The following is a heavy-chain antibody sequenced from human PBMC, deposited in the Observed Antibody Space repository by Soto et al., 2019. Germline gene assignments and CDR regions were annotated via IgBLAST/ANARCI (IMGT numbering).Heavy chain of an antibody. CDR2: IMSSGDST. D-gene: IGHD5-12*01. Sequence: PGGSLRLSCAASGFTFSGHAMGWVRQARGKGLEWVSTIMSSGDSTYYADSVKGRLTISRDNSKDRLSLHMNSLRPEDTALYYCVRAIDIMAPQRGPFDSWSQGTQVTVSS. CDR3: VRAIDIMAPQRGPFDS. J-gene: IGHJ4*02. CDR1: GFTFSGHA. V-gene: IGHV3-23*01.